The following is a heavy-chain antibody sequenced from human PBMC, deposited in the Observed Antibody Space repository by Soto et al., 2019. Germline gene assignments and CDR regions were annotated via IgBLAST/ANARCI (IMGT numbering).Heavy chain of an antibody. J-gene: IGHJ6*02. Sequence: QVQLVESGGGVVQPGRSLRLSCAASGFTFSSYAMHWVRHAPGKGLEWVAVISYDGSNKYYADSVKGRFTISRDNSKNTLYLQMNSLRAEDTAVYYCARVPQTDYGDYVLDVWGQGTTVTVSS. CDR2: ISYDGSNK. CDR3: ARVPQTDYGDYVLDV. D-gene: IGHD4-17*01. V-gene: IGHV3-30-3*01. CDR1: GFTFSSYA.